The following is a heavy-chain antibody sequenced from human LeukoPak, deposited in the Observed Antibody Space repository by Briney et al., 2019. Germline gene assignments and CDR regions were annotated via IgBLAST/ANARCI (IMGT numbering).Heavy chain of an antibody. V-gene: IGHV3-7*01. CDR1: GFTFSSYE. J-gene: IGHJ4*02. CDR3: ARVMITFGGVIVTYYFDY. D-gene: IGHD3-16*02. CDR2: IKQDGSEK. Sequence: QSGGSLRLSCAASGFTFSSYEMNWVRQAPGKGLEWVANIKQDGSEKYYVDSVKGRFTISRDNAKNSLYLQMNSLRAEDTAVYYCARVMITFGGVIVTYYFDYWGQGTLVTVSS.